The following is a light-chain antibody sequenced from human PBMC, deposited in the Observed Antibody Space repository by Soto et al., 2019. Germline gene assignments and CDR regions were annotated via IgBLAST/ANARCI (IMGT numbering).Light chain of an antibody. Sequence: DIQMTQSPSTLSASVGDRVTITCRASQSISSWLAWYQQKPGKAPKLLIYKASSLESGVPSRFSGXXXGTXXTLTISSLQPDDFATYYCQQYNSYPLTFGGGTKVEIK. CDR1: QSISSW. V-gene: IGKV1-5*03. J-gene: IGKJ4*01. CDR3: QQYNSYPLT. CDR2: KAS.